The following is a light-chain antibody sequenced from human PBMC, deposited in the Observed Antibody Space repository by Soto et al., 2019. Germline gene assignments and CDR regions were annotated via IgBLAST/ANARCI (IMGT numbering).Light chain of an antibody. J-gene: IGKJ5*01. CDR3: QQYDSSPIT. CDR1: QSVTSSY. V-gene: IGKV3-20*01. Sequence: EIVLTQSPGTLSLSPGERATLSCRASQSVTSSYLAWYQQKPGQAPRLLIYDASSRATGIPDRFCGSGSGTDFTLTITRLEPEDFAVYYCQQYDSSPITFGQGTRLEIK. CDR2: DAS.